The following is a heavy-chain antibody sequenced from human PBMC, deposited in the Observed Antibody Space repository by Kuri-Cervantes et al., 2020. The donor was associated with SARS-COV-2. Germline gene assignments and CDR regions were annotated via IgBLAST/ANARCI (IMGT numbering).Heavy chain of an antibody. CDR1: GYTLTELS. D-gene: IGHD2-2*01. V-gene: IGHV1-24*01. CDR2: FDTEDGET. Sequence: ASVKVSCKVSGYTLTELSLHWVRQAPGKGLEWMGGFDTEDGETIYAQKFQGRVTMTEDTSTDTAHMELSSLRSEDTAVYYCARHRAEFAMTPGANWFDPWGQGTLVTVSS. J-gene: IGHJ5*02. CDR3: ARHRAEFAMTPGANWFDP.